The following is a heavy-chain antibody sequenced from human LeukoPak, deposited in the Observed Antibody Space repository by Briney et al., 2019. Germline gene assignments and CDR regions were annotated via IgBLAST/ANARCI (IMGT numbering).Heavy chain of an antibody. D-gene: IGHD3-10*01. CDR1: GFTFSSYG. CDR2: ISYDGSNK. CDR3: AKPHPRSYYYGSGGYFDY. J-gene: IGHJ4*02. Sequence: PGGSLRLSCAASGFTFSSYGMHWVRQAPGKGLEWVAVISYDGSNKYYADSVKGRFTISRDNSKNTLYLQMNSLRAEDTAVYYCAKPHPRSYYYGSGGYFDYLGQGTLVTVSS. V-gene: IGHV3-30*18.